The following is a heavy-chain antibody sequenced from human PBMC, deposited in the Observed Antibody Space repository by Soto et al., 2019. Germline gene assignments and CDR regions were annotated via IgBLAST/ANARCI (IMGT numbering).Heavy chain of an antibody. V-gene: IGHV1-8*01. D-gene: IGHD6-13*01. CDR1: GYTFTSYD. Sequence: ASVKVSCKASGYTFTSYDINWVRQATGQGLEWMGWMNPNSGNTGYAQKFQGRVTMTRNTSISTAYMELSSLRSEDTAVYYCARVVVRLAAAAGGYYYYGMDVWGQGTTVTVSS. J-gene: IGHJ6*02. CDR2: MNPNSGNT. CDR3: ARVVVRLAAAAGGYYYYGMDV.